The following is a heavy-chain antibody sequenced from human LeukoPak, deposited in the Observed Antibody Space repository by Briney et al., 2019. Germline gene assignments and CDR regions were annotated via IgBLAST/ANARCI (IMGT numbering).Heavy chain of an antibody. CDR2: FYPADSDT. Sequence: GEFLKISCQTSGYKFTNWWISWVRQRPGKGLEWMGMFYPADSDTRSNPSFQGQVTFSADKSINTAYLQWSSLQASDTAIYYCARPSKGYNYLDFWGQGTTVSVSS. CDR1: GYKFTNWW. D-gene: IGHD5/OR15-5a*01. V-gene: IGHV5-51*01. J-gene: IGHJ6*03. CDR3: ARPSKGYNYLDF.